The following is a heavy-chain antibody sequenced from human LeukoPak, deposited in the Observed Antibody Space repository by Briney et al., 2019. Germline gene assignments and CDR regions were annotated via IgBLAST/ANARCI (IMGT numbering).Heavy chain of an antibody. CDR2: IYPGDSDT. J-gene: IGHJ4*02. D-gene: IGHD1-1*01. CDR3: ARLGRGTTADY. V-gene: IGHV5-51*01. CDR1: GYSFTSYW. Sequence: GESLKISCKGSGYSFTSYWIGWVRQMPGKGLEWIGIIYPGDSDTRYSPLFQGQVTISADTSISTAYRQWSSLKASDTAMYYCARLGRGTTADYWGQGTLVTVSS.